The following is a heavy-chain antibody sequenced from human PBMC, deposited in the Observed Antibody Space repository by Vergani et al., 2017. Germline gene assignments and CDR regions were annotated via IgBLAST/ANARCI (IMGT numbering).Heavy chain of an antibody. V-gene: IGHV3-23*04. CDR2: ISGSGGST. J-gene: IGHJ6*03. CDR1: GFTFSSYA. Sequence: EVQLVESGGGLVQPGGSLRLSCAASGFTFSSYAMSWVRQAPGKGLEWVSAISGSGGSTYYADSVKGRFTISRDNSKNTLYLQMNSLRAEDTAVYYCARRIEQWLVMGSYYMDVWGKGTTVTVSS. D-gene: IGHD6-19*01. CDR3: ARRIEQWLVMGSYYMDV.